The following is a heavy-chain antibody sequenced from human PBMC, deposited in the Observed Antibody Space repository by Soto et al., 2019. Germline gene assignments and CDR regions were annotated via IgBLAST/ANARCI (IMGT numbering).Heavy chain of an antibody. Sequence: PSETLSLTCAVYGGSFSGHSWTWIRQSPGKGLEWIGDINHSGRVNYSPSLKSRVTISLDTSKNQFSLTLSAVTAADTGMYYCSTRAYDTNGYYRFDPWCQGTLVTVS. V-gene: IGHV4-34*01. J-gene: IGHJ5*01. CDR1: GGSFSGHS. CDR2: INHSGRV. CDR3: STRAYDTNGYYRFDP. D-gene: IGHD3-22*01.